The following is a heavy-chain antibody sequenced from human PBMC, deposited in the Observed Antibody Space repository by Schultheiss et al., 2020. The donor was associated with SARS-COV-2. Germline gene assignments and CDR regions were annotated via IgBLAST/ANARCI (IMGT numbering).Heavy chain of an antibody. CDR1: GFNFDAYA. CDR3: AKGIVATLARYYYYGMDV. Sequence: GGSLRLSCAASGFNFDAYAMHWVRQAPGKGLEWVSGISWNSGNIDYVDSVKGRFTISRDNAKKYLYLQMNSLRAEDTAVYYCAKGIVATLARYYYYGMDVWGQGTTVTVSS. V-gene: IGHV3-9*01. CDR2: ISWNSGNI. J-gene: IGHJ6*02. D-gene: IGHD5-12*01.